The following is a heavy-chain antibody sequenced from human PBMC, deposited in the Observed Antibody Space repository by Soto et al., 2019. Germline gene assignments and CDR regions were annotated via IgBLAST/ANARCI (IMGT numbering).Heavy chain of an antibody. J-gene: IGHJ6*02. D-gene: IGHD6-6*01. V-gene: IGHV1-69*01. CDR1: GGTFSSYA. CDR2: IIPIFGTA. CDR3: ARDLSSSSGYYYYYGMDV. Sequence: QVQLVQSGAEVKKPGSSVKVSCKASGGTFSSYAISWVRQAPGQGLEWMGGIIPIFGTANYAQKFRGRVTITADESTSTAYMELSSLRSEDTAVYYCARDLSSSSGYYYYYGMDVWGQGTTVTVSS.